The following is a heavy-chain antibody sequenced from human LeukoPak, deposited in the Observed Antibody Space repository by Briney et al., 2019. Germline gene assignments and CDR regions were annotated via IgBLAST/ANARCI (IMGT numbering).Heavy chain of an antibody. J-gene: IGHJ2*01. CDR3: ARGLSPDWYFDL. CDR2: INPNSGGA. CDR1: GYTFTRYY. V-gene: IGHV1-2*02. Sequence: ASVKVSCKASGYTFTRYYMHWVRQAPGQGLEWMGWINPNSGGANYAQKFQGRVTMTRDTSISTAYMELSRLRSDDTAVYYCARGLSPDWYFDLWGRGTLVTVSS.